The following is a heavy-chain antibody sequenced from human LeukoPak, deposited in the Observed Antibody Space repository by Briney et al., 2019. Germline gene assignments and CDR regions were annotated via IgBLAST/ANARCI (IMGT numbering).Heavy chain of an antibody. J-gene: IGHJ5*02. Sequence: PGGSLRLSCAASGFTFSSYGMHWVRQAPGKGLEWVAVISYDGSNKYYADSVKGRFTISRDNSKNTLYLQMNSLRPEDSAMYYCARDAVGAAVAGTTYWFDPWGQGALVTVSS. CDR1: GFTFSSYG. D-gene: IGHD6-19*01. CDR2: ISYDGSNK. CDR3: ARDAVGAAVAGTTYWFDP. V-gene: IGHV3-30*03.